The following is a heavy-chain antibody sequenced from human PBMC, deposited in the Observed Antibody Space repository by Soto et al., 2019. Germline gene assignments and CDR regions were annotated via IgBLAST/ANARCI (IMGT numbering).Heavy chain of an antibody. V-gene: IGHV1-18*03. Sequence: QVHLVQSGAEVKKPGASVKVSCKGSGYAFTTYGITWVRQAPGQGLEWMGWISAHNGNTNYAQKLQGRVTVTRDTSTSTAYMELRSLRSVDMAVYYCARGRDGDYWGQGALVTVSS. CDR2: ISAHNGNT. D-gene: IGHD6-6*01. J-gene: IGHJ4*02. CDR1: GYAFTTYG. CDR3: ARGRDGDY.